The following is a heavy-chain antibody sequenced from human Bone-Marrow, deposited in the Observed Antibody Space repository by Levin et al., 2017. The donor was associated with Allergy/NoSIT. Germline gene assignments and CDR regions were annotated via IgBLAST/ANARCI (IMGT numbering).Heavy chain of an antibody. J-gene: IGHJ4*02. D-gene: IGHD2-2*01. CDR3: AKVFCSGTSCYALDY. V-gene: IGHV4-59*01. CDR2: IYYNGNT. CDR1: GGSISSNY. Sequence: TSETLSLTCSVSGGSISSNYWSWIRQPPGKALEWIAYIYYNGNTIYSPSLKSRVTISVDTSKNHFSLALSSVTAADTAVYYCAKVFCSGTSCYALDYWGQGALVTVSS.